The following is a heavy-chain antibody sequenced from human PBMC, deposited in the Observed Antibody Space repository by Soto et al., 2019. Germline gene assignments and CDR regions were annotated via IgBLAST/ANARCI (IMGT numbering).Heavy chain of an antibody. CDR2: INPKTAAT. CDR3: ARIKWGLNYYNGMDV. D-gene: IGHD1-26*01. CDR1: GYSFSDYF. V-gene: IGHV1-2*02. J-gene: IGHJ6*02. Sequence: ASVKVSCKPSGYSFSDYFIQWVRQAPGQGLEWVAWINPKTAATNYAKKFQGRVSLTWDTSSTTAYMELTRLRPDDTAVSYCARIKWGLNYYNGMDVWGQGTTVTVSS.